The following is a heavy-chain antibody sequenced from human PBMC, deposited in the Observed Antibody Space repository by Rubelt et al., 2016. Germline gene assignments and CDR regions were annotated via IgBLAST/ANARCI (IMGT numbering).Heavy chain of an antibody. CDR3: ARGIDGDQIDY. V-gene: IGHV4-38-2*02. Sequence: QVQLQESGPGLVKPSETLSLTCTVSGYSISSGYYWGWIRQPPGKGLEWIGSIYHSGSTYYNPSLKSRVTISVETSKNQFSLKLSSVTAADTAVYYCARGIDGDQIDYWGQGTLVTVSS. CDR1: GYSISSGYY. D-gene: IGHD4-17*01. J-gene: IGHJ4*02. CDR2: IYHSGST.